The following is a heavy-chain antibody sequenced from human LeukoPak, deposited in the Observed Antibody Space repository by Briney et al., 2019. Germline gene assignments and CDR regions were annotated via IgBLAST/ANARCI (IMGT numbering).Heavy chain of an antibody. V-gene: IGHV4-39*01. Sequence: NPSETLSLTCTVSGGSISSSSYYWGWIRQPPGKGLEWIGSIYYSGSTYYNPSLKSRVTISVDTSKNQFSLKLSSVTAADTAAYYCATSSDTASAYWGQGALVTVFS. CDR3: ATSSDTASAY. CDR2: IYYSGST. D-gene: IGHD5-18*01. CDR1: GGSISSSSYY. J-gene: IGHJ4*02.